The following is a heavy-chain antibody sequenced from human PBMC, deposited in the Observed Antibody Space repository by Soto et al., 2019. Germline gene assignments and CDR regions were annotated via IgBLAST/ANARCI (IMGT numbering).Heavy chain of an antibody. CDR3: ARDYGHQYYDFWCGYYASLRSNWFDP. Sequence: GASVKVSCKASGYTFTSYYMHWVRQAPGQGLEWMRIINPSGGSTSYAQKFQGRVTMTRDTSTSTVYMELSSLRSEDTAVYYCARDYGHQYYDFWCGYYASLRSNWFDPWGQGTLVTVSS. J-gene: IGHJ5*02. V-gene: IGHV1-46*01. CDR2: INPSGGST. D-gene: IGHD3-3*01. CDR1: GYTFTSYY.